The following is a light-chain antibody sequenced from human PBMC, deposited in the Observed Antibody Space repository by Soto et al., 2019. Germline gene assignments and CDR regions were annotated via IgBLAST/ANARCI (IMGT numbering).Light chain of an antibody. V-gene: IGLV2-14*03. CDR3: ASYTTSSSVI. CDR2: DLI. CDR1: NSDVGAYNY. J-gene: IGLJ2*01. Sequence: QSVLTQPASVSGSPGQSITISCTGTNSDVGAYNYVSWYQQHPGKAPRLMIYDLISRPSGISNRFSGSKSGNTASLTISGLQAEDEADYYCASYTTSSSVIFGGGTKVTVL.